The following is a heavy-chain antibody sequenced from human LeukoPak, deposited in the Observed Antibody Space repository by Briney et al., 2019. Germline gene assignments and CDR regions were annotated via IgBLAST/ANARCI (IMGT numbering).Heavy chain of an antibody. CDR2: ISSNGNT. D-gene: IGHD2-15*01. CDR3: ARARVAAKSGYMDV. CDR1: GFTFSTYG. Sequence: GGSLRLSCAASGFTFSTYGMYWVRQAPGKGLEYVSSISSNGNTYYANSVKGRFTISRDTPKNTLYLQMGSLRDEDLTVYYCARARVAAKSGYMDVWGTGTTVTISS. V-gene: IGHV3-64*01. J-gene: IGHJ6*03.